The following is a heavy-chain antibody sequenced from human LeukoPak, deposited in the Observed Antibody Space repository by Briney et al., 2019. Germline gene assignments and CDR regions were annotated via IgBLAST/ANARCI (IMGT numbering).Heavy chain of an antibody. CDR3: ARIGGGIYGYADN. D-gene: IGHD5-18*01. J-gene: IGHJ4*02. CDR1: GDTFTTDY. CDR2: SNPSGGST. Sequence: GASVKVSCKASGDTFTTDYIHWVRQGPGQGPEWMGVSNPSGGSTTNAQKFQGRVTMTRDTSTSTVCMELRSLRSDDTAIYYCARIGGGIYGYADNWGQGTLVTVSS. V-gene: IGHV1-46*01.